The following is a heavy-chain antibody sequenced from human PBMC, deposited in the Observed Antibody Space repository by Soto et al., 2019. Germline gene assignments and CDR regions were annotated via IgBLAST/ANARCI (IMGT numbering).Heavy chain of an antibody. CDR1: GGSFSGYY. CDR2: INHSGST. CDR3: ARGRITGTTKTFHS. J-gene: IGHJ3*02. Sequence: QVQLQQWGAGLLKPSETLSLTCAVYGGSFSGYYWSWIRQPPGKGLEWIGEINHSGSTNYNPSLKSRVTISVDTSKNQFSLKLSSVAAADTAVYYWARGRITGTTKTFHSWGQGTMVTVSS. V-gene: IGHV4-34*01. D-gene: IGHD1-7*01.